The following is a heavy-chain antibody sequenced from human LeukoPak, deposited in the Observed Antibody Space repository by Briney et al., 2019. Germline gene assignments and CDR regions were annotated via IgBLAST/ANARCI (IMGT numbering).Heavy chain of an antibody. CDR2: ISGSGGST. J-gene: IGHJ4*02. D-gene: IGHD4-23*01. V-gene: IGHV3-23*01. CDR3: ANTLFYGGSPLDY. CDR1: GFSFSSYA. Sequence: GGSLRLSCAASGFSFSSYAMSWVRQAPGKGLEWVSAISGSGGSTYYADSVKGRFTISRDNSKNTLYLQMNSLRAEDTAVYYCANTLFYGGSPLDYWGQGTLVTGSS.